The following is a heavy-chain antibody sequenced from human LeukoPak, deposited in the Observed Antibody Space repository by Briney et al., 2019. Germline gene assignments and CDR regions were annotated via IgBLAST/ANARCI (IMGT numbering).Heavy chain of an antibody. Sequence: GGSLRLSCAASGFTFSDYAMSWVRRAPGKGLEWVSTITFNGGNTYYAESVKGRFTISRDNSKSTVDLQMNSLRVEDTAVYYCANSQVKWGQGTLVTVSS. CDR2: ITFNGGNT. D-gene: IGHD3-10*01. J-gene: IGHJ4*02. CDR1: GFTFSDYA. V-gene: IGHV3-23*01. CDR3: ANSQVK.